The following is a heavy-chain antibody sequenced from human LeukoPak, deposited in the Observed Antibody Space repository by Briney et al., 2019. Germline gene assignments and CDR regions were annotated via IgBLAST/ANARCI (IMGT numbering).Heavy chain of an antibody. CDR3: AKSDSSGYYFSSGAFDI. J-gene: IGHJ3*02. CDR1: GFTFDDYA. D-gene: IGHD3-22*01. CDR2: ISWNSGSI. Sequence: GGSLRLSCAASGFTFDDYAMHWVRQAPGKGLEWVSGISWNSGSIGYADSVKGRFTISRDNAKNSLYLQMISLRAEDTALYYCAKSDSSGYYFSSGAFDIWGQGTMVTVSS. V-gene: IGHV3-9*01.